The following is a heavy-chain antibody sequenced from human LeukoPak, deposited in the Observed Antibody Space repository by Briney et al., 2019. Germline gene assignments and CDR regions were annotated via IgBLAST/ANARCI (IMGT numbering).Heavy chain of an antibody. J-gene: IGHJ4*02. CDR2: ISSSGSTI. V-gene: IGHV3-11*04. CDR3: ARNHTSRDGYNFFFEYYYYFDY. CDR1: GFTFSDYY. Sequence: GGSLRLSCAASGFTFSDYYMSWIRQAPGKGLEWVSYISSSGSTIYYADSVKGRFTISRDNAKNSLYLQMNSLRAEDTAVYYCARNHTSRDGYNFFFEYYYYFDYWGQGTLVTVSS. D-gene: IGHD5-24*01.